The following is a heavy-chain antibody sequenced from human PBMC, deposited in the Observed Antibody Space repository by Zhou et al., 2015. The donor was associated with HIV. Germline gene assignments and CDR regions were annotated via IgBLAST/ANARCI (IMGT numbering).Heavy chain of an antibody. CDR3: ARGPLPYYDMDV. Sequence: QVQLVQSGAEVKKAGSSVKVSCKASGGTFSSYGISWVRQAPGQGLEWMGGIIPMFGTANYAQKFQGRVTITADESTSTGYMEVGSLRSEDTAVYFCARGPLPYYDMDVWGRGTTVTVSS. CDR1: GGTFSSYG. V-gene: IGHV1-69*01. J-gene: IGHJ6*02. CDR2: IIPMFGTA.